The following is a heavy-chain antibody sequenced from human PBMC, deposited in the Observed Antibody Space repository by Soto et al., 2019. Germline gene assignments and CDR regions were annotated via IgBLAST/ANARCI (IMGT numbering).Heavy chain of an antibody. CDR3: ARDMPYAAGSLAGCDY. D-gene: IGHD1-26*01. J-gene: IGHJ4*02. CDR1: GDSITGSY. Sequence: PSETLSLTCTVSGDSITGSYWSWIRQPPGKTLEWIGYIYHSGTTTYNPSLKSRVSISVDTSKNQFSLRLTSVIAADTAVYYCARDMPYAAGSLAGCDYWGQGILDTVSS. V-gene: IGHV4-59*01. CDR2: IYHSGTT.